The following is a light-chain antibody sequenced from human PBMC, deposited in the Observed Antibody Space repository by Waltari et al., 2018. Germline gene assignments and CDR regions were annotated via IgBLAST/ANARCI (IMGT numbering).Light chain of an antibody. Sequence: QSALTHPPSASGSPGQSVTISCPGTRRDLGGYDFASWYTHHPAKAPTLMIYEVSKRPSGFPDRFSGSKSGNTASLTVSGLQAEDEADYYCSPYVGSNNPVFGGGTKLTVL. CDR1: RRDLGGYDF. V-gene: IGLV2-8*01. J-gene: IGLJ2*01. CDR3: SPYVGSNNPV. CDR2: EVS.